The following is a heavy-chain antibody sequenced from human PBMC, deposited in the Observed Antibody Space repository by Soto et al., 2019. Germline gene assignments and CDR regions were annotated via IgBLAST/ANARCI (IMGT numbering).Heavy chain of an antibody. CDR2: ITDSSDTV. V-gene: IGHV3-48*01. Sequence: GGSLRLSCVASGFSFSNYNMNLVRQAPGKGLEWVSYITDSSDTVHYADSVRGRFTISRDNAESSLYLQMNSLRGEDTAVYFCARDFGHGYYLDYWGRGTMVTVSS. J-gene: IGHJ4*02. CDR3: ARDFGHGYYLDY. CDR1: GFSFSNYN. D-gene: IGHD3-3*01.